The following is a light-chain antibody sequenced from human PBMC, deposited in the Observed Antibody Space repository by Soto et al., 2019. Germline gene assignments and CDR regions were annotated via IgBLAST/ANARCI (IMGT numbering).Light chain of an antibody. Sequence: DVVMTQSLGSLAVSLGVRATINCKSSQTLLYSPSNKNYLAWYQQKPGQPPKLLIYWASTRKSGLPDRFSGSGSGTDFTLTINSLQPEDVAVYFCQQYYTTPTFGQGTKVEIK. J-gene: IGKJ1*01. CDR2: WAS. CDR3: QQYYTTPT. CDR1: QTLLYSPSNKNY. V-gene: IGKV4-1*01.